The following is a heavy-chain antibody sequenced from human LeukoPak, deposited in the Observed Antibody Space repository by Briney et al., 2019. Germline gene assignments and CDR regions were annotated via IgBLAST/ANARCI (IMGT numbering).Heavy chain of an antibody. CDR1: GYTFTSYG. CDR2: ISAYNGNT. D-gene: IGHD6-13*01. V-gene: IGHV1-18*01. Sequence: ASVKVSCKASGYTFTSYGISWVRQAPGQGLERMGWISAYNGNTNYAQKLQGRVTMTTDTSTSTAYMELRSLRSDDTAVYYCARVEGSSWFYLFDYWGQGTLVTVSS. CDR3: ARVEGSSWFYLFDY. J-gene: IGHJ4*02.